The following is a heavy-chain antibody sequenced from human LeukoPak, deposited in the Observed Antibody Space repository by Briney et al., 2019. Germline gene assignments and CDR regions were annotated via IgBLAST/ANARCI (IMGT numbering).Heavy chain of an antibody. V-gene: IGHV3-23*01. CDR1: GFTFSSYA. D-gene: IGHD6-13*01. CDR3: AKDTSSSWYVGFDY. CDR2: ISGSGGST. J-gene: IGHJ4*02. Sequence: GGSLRLSCAASGFTFSSYAMGWVRQAPGKGLEWVSAISGSGGSTYYADSVKGRFTISRDNSKNTLYLQMNSLRAEDTAVYYCAKDTSSSWYVGFDYWGQGTLVTVSP.